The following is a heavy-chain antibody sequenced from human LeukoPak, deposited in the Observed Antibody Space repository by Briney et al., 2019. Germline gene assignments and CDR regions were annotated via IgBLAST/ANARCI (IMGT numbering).Heavy chain of an antibody. Sequence: PGGSLRLSCAASGLTFRNYAMHWVRQAPGGGLEWVAVIWYDGTEKYYAASVMGRFTMSRDSSENTLYLQMNGLRTEDTGVYYCARVNGPNSGYYYTLDLWGQGTPVTVSS. V-gene: IGHV3-33*01. D-gene: IGHD1-26*01. J-gene: IGHJ5*02. CDR3: ARVNGPNSGYYYTLDL. CDR1: GLTFRNYA. CDR2: IWYDGTEK.